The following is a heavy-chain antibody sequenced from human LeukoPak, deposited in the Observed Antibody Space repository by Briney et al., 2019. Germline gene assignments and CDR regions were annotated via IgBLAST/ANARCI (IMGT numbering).Heavy chain of an antibody. CDR2: IYYSGST. CDR1: GFTFSSYA. Sequence: PGGSLRLSCAASGFTFSSYAMSWIRQPPGKGLEWIGYIYYSGSTNYNPSLKSRVTISVDTSKNQFSLKLSSVTAADTAVYYCARGVGVVTNAFDIWGQGTMVTVSS. CDR3: ARGVGVVTNAFDI. D-gene: IGHD4-23*01. V-gene: IGHV4-59*01. J-gene: IGHJ3*02.